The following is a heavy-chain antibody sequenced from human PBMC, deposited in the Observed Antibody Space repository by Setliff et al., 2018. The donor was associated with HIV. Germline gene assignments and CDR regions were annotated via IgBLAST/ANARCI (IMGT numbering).Heavy chain of an antibody. CDR3: ASRIYYYDESRVLREEGFVP. V-gene: IGHV4-34*01. CDR2: VNHSGTT. Sequence: SETLSLTCAVYGAPLNGFFWSWVRQRPERGLEWIGEVNHSGTTNYNPSLKSRVAISIDTSKNQFSLNLTSVTAADTAMYYCASRIYYYDESRVLREEGFVPWGQGTLVTVSS. CDR1: GAPLNGFF. J-gene: IGHJ5*02. D-gene: IGHD3-22*01.